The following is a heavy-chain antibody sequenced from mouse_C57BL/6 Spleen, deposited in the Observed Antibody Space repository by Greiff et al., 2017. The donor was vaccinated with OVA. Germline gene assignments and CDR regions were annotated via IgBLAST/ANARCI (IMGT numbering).Heavy chain of an antibody. D-gene: IGHD1-1*01. CDR3: ARSTVVADFDY. J-gene: IGHJ2*01. CDR1: GYTFTSYW. Sequence: VQLQQPGAELVMPGASVKLSCKASGYTFTSYWMHWVKQRPGQGLEWIGEIDPSDSYTNYNQKFKGKSTLTVDKSSSTAYMQLRSLTSEDSAVYYCARSTVVADFDYWGQGTTLTVSS. CDR2: IDPSDSYT. V-gene: IGHV1-69*01.